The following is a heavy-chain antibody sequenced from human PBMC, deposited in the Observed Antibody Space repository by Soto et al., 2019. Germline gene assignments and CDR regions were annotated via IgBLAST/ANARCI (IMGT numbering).Heavy chain of an antibody. CDR1: GGSISSGDYY. CDR3: AREAYCGGDCYLDSYYFDY. CDR2: IYYSGST. V-gene: IGHV4-30-4*01. D-gene: IGHD2-21*02. Sequence: QVQLQESGPGLVKPSQTLSLTCTVSGGSISSGDYYWSWIRQPPGKGLEWIGYIYYSGSTYYNPSLKSRVTISVDASKNRFSLKLSSVTAADTAVYYCAREAYCGGDCYLDSYYFDYWGQGTLVTVSS. J-gene: IGHJ4*02.